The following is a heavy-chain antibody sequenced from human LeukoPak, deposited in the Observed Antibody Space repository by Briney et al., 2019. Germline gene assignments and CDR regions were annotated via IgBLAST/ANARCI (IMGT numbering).Heavy chain of an antibody. Sequence: PGGSLRLSCAASRFTVSSNYMSWLRQAPGKGLEGVSVFYSGGSTYYADAVKGRFTISRHNPKNTLYLQMNSLRAEDTAVYYCARGGQWEAMDYWGQGTLVTVSS. CDR3: ARGGQWEAMDY. D-gene: IGHD1-26*01. CDR2: FYSGGST. V-gene: IGHV3-66*01. CDR1: RFTVSSNY. J-gene: IGHJ4*02.